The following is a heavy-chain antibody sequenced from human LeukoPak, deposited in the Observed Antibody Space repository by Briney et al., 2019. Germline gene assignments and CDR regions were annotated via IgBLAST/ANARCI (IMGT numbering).Heavy chain of an antibody. Sequence: ASVKVSCKTSGYSFTDYYMHWVRQAPGQGLEWMGWINPNSGGTNFAQRFQGRVTLTRDSSISTAYMELSSLMSDDTAIYYCARVLVPKIDVFDSWGQGTLVTVSS. CDR2: INPNSGGT. V-gene: IGHV1-2*02. CDR3: ARVLVPKIDVFDS. CDR1: GYSFTDYY. D-gene: IGHD3-10*01. J-gene: IGHJ4*02.